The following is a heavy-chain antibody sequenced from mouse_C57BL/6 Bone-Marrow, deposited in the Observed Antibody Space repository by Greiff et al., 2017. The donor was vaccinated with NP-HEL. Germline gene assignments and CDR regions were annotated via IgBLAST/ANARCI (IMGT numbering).Heavy chain of an antibody. Sequence: VQLQQSGAELVKPGASVKMSCKASGYTFTTYPIEWMKQNHGKSLEWIGNFHPYNDDTKYNEKFKGKATLTVEKSSSTVYVELSRLTSDDAAVYYCARHAHYGSSSFAYWGQGTLVTVSA. CDR2: FHPYNDDT. CDR3: ARHAHYGSSSFAY. CDR1: GYTFTTYP. J-gene: IGHJ3*01. V-gene: IGHV1-47*01. D-gene: IGHD1-1*01.